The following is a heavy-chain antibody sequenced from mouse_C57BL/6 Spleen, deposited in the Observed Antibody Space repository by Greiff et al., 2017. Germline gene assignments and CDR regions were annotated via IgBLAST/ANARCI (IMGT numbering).Heavy chain of an antibody. J-gene: IGHJ4*01. CDR1: GYTFTSYW. CDR2: IHPNSGST. V-gene: IGHV1-64*01. Sequence: QVQLQQPGAELVKPGASVKLSCKASGYTFTSYWMHWVKQRPGQGLEWIGMIHPNSGSTNYNEKFKSKATLTVDKSSSTAYMHLSSLTSEDSAVYYCARGVYSNFYYAMDYWGQGTSGTVSS. D-gene: IGHD2-5*01. CDR3: ARGVYSNFYYAMDY.